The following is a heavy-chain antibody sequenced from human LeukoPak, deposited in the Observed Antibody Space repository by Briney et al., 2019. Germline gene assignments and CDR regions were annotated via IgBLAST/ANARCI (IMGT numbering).Heavy chain of an antibody. Sequence: SETLSLTCTVSGGSISSYYWSWIRQPAGKGLEWIGRIYTSGSTNYNPSLKSRVTMSVDTSKNQFSLKLSSVTAADTAAYYCARDRHIVVVTARRGNWFDPWGQGTLVTVSS. CDR2: IYTSGST. V-gene: IGHV4-4*07. CDR3: ARDRHIVVVTARRGNWFDP. J-gene: IGHJ5*02. CDR1: GGSISSYY. D-gene: IGHD2-21*02.